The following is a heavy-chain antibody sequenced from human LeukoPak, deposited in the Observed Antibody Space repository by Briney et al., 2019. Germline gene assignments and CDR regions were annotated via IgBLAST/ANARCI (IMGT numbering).Heavy chain of an antibody. CDR1: GGSFTDYY. V-gene: IGHV4-39*07. D-gene: IGHD1-26*01. CDR2: IYYRGNT. CDR3: TRDGELGTKAS. J-gene: IGHJ4*02. Sequence: SETLSLTCTVSGGSFTDYYWGWIRQPPGKGLEWIGSIYYRGNTFYNPSLRNRVSISIDTSKGRFSLNLNSVTAADTAVYFCTRDGELGTKASWGKETLVTVS.